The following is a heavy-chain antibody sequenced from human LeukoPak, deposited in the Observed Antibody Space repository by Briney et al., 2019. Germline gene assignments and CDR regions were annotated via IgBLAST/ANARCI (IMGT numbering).Heavy chain of an antibody. V-gene: IGHV1-2*02. J-gene: IGHJ3*02. CDR3: ARVAMADAFDI. D-gene: IGHD5-18*01. Sequence: ASVKVSCKASGYTFTGYYMHWVRQAPGQGLEWMGWINPISGGTNYAQKFQGRVTMTRDTSISTAYMELSRLRSDDTAVYYCARVAMADAFDIWGQGTMVTVSS. CDR2: INPISGGT. CDR1: GYTFTGYY.